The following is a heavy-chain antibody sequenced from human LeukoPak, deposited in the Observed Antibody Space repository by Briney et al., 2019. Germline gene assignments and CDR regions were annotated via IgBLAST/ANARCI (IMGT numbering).Heavy chain of an antibody. V-gene: IGHV3-33*01. D-gene: IGHD6-19*01. CDR2: IWYDGSNK. J-gene: IGHJ4*02. Sequence: PGGSLRLSCAASGFTFSSYGMHWVRQAPVKGLEWVAVIWYDGSNKYYADSVKGRFTISRDNSKNTLYLQMNSLRAEDTAVYYCARDRLAVAGTKVGYYFDYWGQGTLVTVSS. CDR3: ARDRLAVAGTKVGYYFDY. CDR1: GFTFSSYG.